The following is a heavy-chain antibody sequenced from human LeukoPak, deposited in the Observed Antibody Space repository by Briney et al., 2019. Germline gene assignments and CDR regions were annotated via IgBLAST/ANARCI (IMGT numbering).Heavy chain of an antibody. D-gene: IGHD4-11*01. V-gene: IGHV4-59*01. CDR1: GGSISSYY. J-gene: IGHJ4*02. CDR2: IYYSGST. Sequence: SETLSLTCTVSGGSISSYYWSWIRQPPGKGLEWIGYIYYSGSTNYNPSLKSRVTISVDTSKNQFSLKLSSVTAADTAVYYCVRESYSRYFDYWGQGSLVTVSS. CDR3: VRESYSRYFDY.